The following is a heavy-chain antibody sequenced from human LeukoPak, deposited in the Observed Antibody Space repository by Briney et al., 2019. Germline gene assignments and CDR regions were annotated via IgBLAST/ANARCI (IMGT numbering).Heavy chain of an antibody. CDR1: GGTFSSYA. J-gene: IGHJ4*02. CDR2: IIPILGIA. D-gene: IGHD5-18*01. V-gene: IGHV1-69*04. Sequence: ASVKVSCKASGGTFSSYAISWVRQAPGQGLEWMGRIIPILGIANYAQKFQGRVTITADKSTSTAYMELSSLRSEDTAVYYCARGPGLAMATGYWGQGTLVTVSS. CDR3: ARGPGLAMATGY.